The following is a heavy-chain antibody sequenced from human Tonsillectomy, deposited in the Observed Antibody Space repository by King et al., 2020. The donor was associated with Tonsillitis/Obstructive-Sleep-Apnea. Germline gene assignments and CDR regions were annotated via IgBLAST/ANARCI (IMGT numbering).Heavy chain of an antibody. J-gene: IGHJ4*02. V-gene: IGHV1-18*01. CDR1: GYTFTTYG. D-gene: IGHD3-22*01. CDR3: ARDSRSHYYDTSGYYTFEY. Sequence: QLVQSGAEVKKPGASVQVSCKASGYTFTTYGISWVRQAPGQGLEWMGWISAYNGDTNYAQKLQDRVTMTTDTSTSTAYMEVRSLRSDDTAVYYCARDSRSHYYDTSGYYTFEYWGQGTLVTVSS. CDR2: ISAYNGDT.